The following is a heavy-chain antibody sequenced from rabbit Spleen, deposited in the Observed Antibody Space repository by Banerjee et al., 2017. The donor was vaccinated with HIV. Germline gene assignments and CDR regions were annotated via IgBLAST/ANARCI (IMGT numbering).Heavy chain of an antibody. D-gene: IGHD8-1*01. CDR2: INAITSGST. J-gene: IGHJ6*01. Sequence: QEQLVESGGGLVQPEGSLTLTCKASGVSFNDKDVMCWVRQAPGKGLDWIACINAITSGSTWYANWVNGRFTISRSTSLNTVDLKMTSLTAADTATYFCVRDLENYVGSSYLDLWGQGTLVTVS. V-gene: IGHV1S43*01. CDR3: VRDLENYVGSSYLDL. CDR1: GVSFNDKDV.